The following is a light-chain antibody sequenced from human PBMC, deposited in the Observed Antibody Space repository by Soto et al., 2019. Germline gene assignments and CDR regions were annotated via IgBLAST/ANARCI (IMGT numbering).Light chain of an antibody. CDR3: SSYSGSTTLGYV. J-gene: IGLJ1*01. V-gene: IGLV2-14*03. CDR1: GSGVGGFNF. Sequence: QSRLSQPSSVSGAPGQSITIYPTGTGSGVGGFNFVSWYQQHPGKAPKLILYDVTNRPSGVSNRFSGSKSGNTASLTISGLQAEDEAAYHCSSYSGSTTLGYVFGTGTKVTVL. CDR2: DVT.